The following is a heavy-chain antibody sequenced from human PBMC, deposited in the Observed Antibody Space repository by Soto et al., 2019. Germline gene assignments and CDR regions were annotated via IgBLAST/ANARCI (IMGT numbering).Heavy chain of an antibody. CDR2: ISNRGDT. CDR1: GFIVSDTY. Sequence: EVQLVESGGGLVQPGGSLRLSCTASGFIVSDTYVNWVRQAPGKGLEWVSVISNRGDTHYADSVRGRFSLSRDISDNTLHLQMNNLRVEDTAVYYCAREPRYCRGGSCSITGDAYDIWGQGIMVTVSS. J-gene: IGHJ3*02. CDR3: AREPRYCRGGSCSITGDAYDI. V-gene: IGHV3-66*01. D-gene: IGHD2-15*01.